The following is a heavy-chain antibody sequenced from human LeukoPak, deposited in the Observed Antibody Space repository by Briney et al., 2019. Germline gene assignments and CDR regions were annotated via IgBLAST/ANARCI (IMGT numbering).Heavy chain of an antibody. V-gene: IGHV3-23*01. CDR1: GFTFSSYA. Sequence: GGSPRLSCAASGFTFSSYAMSWVRQAPGKGLEWVSAISGGGGAYYADSVKGRITISRDNSKNTLYLQMNSLRAEDTAIYYCAKSFAGAVAGSRGLDYWGQGTLVTVSS. CDR2: ISGGGGA. J-gene: IGHJ4*02. CDR3: AKSFAGAVAGSRGLDY. D-gene: IGHD6-19*01.